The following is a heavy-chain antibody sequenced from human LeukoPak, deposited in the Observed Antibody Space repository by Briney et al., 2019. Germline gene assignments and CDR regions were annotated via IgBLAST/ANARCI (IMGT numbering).Heavy chain of an antibody. CDR3: ARLGCSGGDCYLDY. CDR2: IYYSGTT. Sequence: SETLSLTCAVYGGSFSGYYWGWIRQPPGKGLEWIGIIYYSGTTYYNPSLKSRVTISVDTSKNQFSLKLNSVTAADTGVYYCARLGCSGGDCYLDYCGQGTLVTVSS. J-gene: IGHJ4*02. CDR1: GGSFSGYY. V-gene: IGHV4-34*01. D-gene: IGHD2-21*02.